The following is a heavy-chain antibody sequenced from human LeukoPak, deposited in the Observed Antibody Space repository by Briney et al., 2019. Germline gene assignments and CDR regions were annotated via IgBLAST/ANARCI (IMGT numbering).Heavy chain of an antibody. Sequence: SETLSLTCAVYGGSFSGYYWSWIRQPPGKGLEWIGEINHSGSTNYNPSLKSRVTISVETSKNQFSLKLSSVTAADTAVYYCARGDYYDSSGPIDDYWGQGTLVTVSS. D-gene: IGHD3-22*01. V-gene: IGHV4-34*01. J-gene: IGHJ4*02. CDR1: GGSFSGYY. CDR2: INHSGST. CDR3: ARGDYYDSSGPIDDY.